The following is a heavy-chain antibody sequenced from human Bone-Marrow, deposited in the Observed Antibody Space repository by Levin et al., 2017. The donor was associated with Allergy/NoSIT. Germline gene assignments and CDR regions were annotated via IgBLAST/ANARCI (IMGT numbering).Heavy chain of an antibody. CDR1: GYTFTGYY. Sequence: KTGESLKISCKASGYTFTGYYMHWVRQAPGQGLEWMGWINPNSGGTNYAQKFQGRVTMTRDTSISTAYMELSRLRSDDTAVYYCARATVTTRPNWFDPWGQGTLVTVSS. D-gene: IGHD4-17*01. CDR2: INPNSGGT. J-gene: IGHJ5*02. V-gene: IGHV1-2*02. CDR3: ARATVTTRPNWFDP.